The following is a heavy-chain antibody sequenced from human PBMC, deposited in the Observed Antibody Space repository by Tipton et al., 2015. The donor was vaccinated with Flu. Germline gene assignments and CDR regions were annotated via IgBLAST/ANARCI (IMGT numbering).Heavy chain of an antibody. CDR3: ARGDYYYGMDV. CDR1: GFTVNSSNY. J-gene: IGHJ6*02. V-gene: IGHV3-53*01. CDR2: IYSDGKT. Sequence: VQLVQSGGDLIQPGGSLRLSCAASGFTVNSSNYMNWVRQAPGRGLASVSIIYSDGKTYYADSVKGRFTISRDNSKNTIYLQMNRLGAEDTAVYYCARGDYYYGMDVWGQGTTVTVSS.